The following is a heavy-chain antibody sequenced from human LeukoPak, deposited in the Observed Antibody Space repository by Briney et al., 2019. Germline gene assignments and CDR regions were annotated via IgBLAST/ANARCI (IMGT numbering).Heavy chain of an antibody. D-gene: IGHD6-13*01. Sequence: SETLSLTCTVSGGSISDSSFYRGWIRQSPGKGLEWIGSAHSSGNNKYAPSLNGRVTFSVATSKNQFSLNLSSVTAADTAVYYCARCLATGGRVSFDYWGQGTLVTVSS. CDR3: ARCLATGGRVSFDY. CDR2: AHSSGNN. V-gene: IGHV4-39*01. J-gene: IGHJ4*02. CDR1: GGSISDSSFY.